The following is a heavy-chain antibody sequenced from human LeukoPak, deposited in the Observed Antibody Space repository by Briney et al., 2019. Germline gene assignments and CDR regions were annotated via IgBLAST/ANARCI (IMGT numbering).Heavy chain of an antibody. V-gene: IGHV3-7*03. CDR3: ARNNDMDV. D-gene: IGHD1/OR15-1a*01. CDR2: IKEGGSEK. J-gene: IGHJ6*02. CDR1: GFTFTNYW. Sequence: GGSLRLSCAASGFTFTNYWMSWVRQAPGKGLEWVASIKEGGSEKYYVDSVKGRFTISRDTAKNSLYLQMNNLRAEDTALYYCARNNDMDVWGQGTTVIVSS.